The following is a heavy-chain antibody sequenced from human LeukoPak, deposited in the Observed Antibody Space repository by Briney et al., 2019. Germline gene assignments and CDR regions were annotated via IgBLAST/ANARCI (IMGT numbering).Heavy chain of an antibody. CDR2: FDPEDGET. V-gene: IGHV1-24*01. CDR3: ATDPYGDYPHWPYGMDV. Sequence: TSVTVSCKVSRYTLTELSMHWVRQAPGKGLEWMGGFDPEDGETIYAQKFQGRVTMTEDTSTDTAYMELSSLRSEDTAVYYCATDPYGDYPHWPYGMDVWGQGTTVTVSS. D-gene: IGHD4-17*01. CDR1: RYTLTELS. J-gene: IGHJ6*02.